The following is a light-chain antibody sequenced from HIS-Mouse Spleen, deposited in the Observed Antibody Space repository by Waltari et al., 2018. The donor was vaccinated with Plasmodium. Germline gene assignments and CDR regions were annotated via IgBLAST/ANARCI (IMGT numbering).Light chain of an antibody. V-gene: IGKV3-11*01. J-gene: IGKJ4*01. CDR2: DAS. CDR3: QQRSNWPLT. CDR1: QSVSSY. Sequence: EIVLTQSPATLSLSPGEGPILSCRASQSVSSYFAWYQQKPGQAPRLLIYDASNRATGIPARFSGSGSGTDFTLTISSLEPEDFAVYYCQQRSNWPLTFGGGTKVEIK.